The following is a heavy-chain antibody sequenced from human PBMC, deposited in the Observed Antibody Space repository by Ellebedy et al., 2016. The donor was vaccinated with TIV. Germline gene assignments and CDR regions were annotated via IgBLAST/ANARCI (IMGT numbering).Heavy chain of an antibody. CDR3: ARRGYSYGYAFDI. CDR1: GFTFSTYW. J-gene: IGHJ3*02. Sequence: PGGSLRLSCAASGFTFSTYWMNWVRQAPGKGLEWVANINQHGSDINYVDSVRGRFSISRENAKNSLYLQMNSLRAGDTAVYYCARRGYSYGYAFDIWGQGTMVTVSS. CDR2: INQHGSDI. D-gene: IGHD5-18*01. V-gene: IGHV3-7*01.